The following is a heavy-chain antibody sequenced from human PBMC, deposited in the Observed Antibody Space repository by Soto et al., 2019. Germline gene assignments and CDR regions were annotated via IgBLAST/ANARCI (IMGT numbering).Heavy chain of an antibody. D-gene: IGHD2-15*01. Sequence: HPGGSLRLSCAASGFTFSSYAMSWVRQAPGKGLEWVSAISGSGGSTYYADSVKGRFTISRDNSKNTLYLQMNSLRAEDTAVYYCAKNSIVVVVAASFDYWGQGTLVTVSS. J-gene: IGHJ4*02. CDR3: AKNSIVVVVAASFDY. CDR2: ISGSGGST. CDR1: GFTFSSYA. V-gene: IGHV3-23*01.